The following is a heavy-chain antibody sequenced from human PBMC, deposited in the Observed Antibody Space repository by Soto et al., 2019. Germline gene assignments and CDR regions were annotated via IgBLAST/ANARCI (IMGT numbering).Heavy chain of an antibody. CDR1: GFTFSSFA. Sequence: PGGSLRLSCAASGFTFSSFAMSWVRQAPGKGLEWVSGITASGGGTYYADSVKGRFTISRDNSKNTLYLQMNSLRAEDTAVYYCAKAMTTLTTGNWFDPWGQGNLVTVSS. CDR3: AKAMTTLTTGNWFDP. J-gene: IGHJ5*02. CDR2: ITASGGGT. D-gene: IGHD4-17*01. V-gene: IGHV3-23*01.